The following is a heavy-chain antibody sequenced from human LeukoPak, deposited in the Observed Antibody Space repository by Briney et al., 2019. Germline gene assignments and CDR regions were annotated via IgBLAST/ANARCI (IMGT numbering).Heavy chain of an antibody. CDR3: ARAWDRILLWFGELPDTNFDH. V-gene: IGHV4-34*01. CDR2: INHSRST. Sequence: PSETLSLTCAVYGGYFSGYYWSWIRQPPGKGLAWIGEINHSRSTNYNPSLKSRVTIPVDTSKNQFSLKLSSVTAADTAVYYCARAWDRILLWFGELPDTNFDHWGQGTLVTVSS. J-gene: IGHJ4*02. D-gene: IGHD3-10*01. CDR1: GGYFSGYY.